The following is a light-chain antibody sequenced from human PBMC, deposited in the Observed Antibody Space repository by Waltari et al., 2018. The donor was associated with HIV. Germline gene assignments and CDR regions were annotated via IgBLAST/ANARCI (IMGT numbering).Light chain of an antibody. CDR3: CSYAGSRSVV. CDR1: SSEVECYNV. CDR2: EVT. V-gene: IGLV2-23*02. Sequence: QSALTQTASVPGSPGAAIHISCTGTSSEVECYNVVSWYQQHPGKAPKPIIYEVTKRPSGVPNRFSGSKSGNTASLTISGLQTEDEADYYCCSYAGSRSVVFGGGTMLTVL. J-gene: IGLJ2*01.